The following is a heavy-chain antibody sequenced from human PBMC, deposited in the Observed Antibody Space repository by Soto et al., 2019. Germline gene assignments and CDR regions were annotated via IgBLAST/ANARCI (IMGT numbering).Heavy chain of an antibody. V-gene: IGHV1-24*01. D-gene: IGHD3-3*01. CDR2: FDPEDGET. CDR3: ATADLAIIANWFDP. Sequence: RASVKVSCKVSGYTLTELSMHWVRQAPGKGLEWMGGFDPEDGETIYAQKFQGRVTMTEDTSTDTAYMELSSLRSEDTAVYYCATADLAIIANWFDPWGQGTLVTVSS. CDR1: GYTLTELS. J-gene: IGHJ5*02.